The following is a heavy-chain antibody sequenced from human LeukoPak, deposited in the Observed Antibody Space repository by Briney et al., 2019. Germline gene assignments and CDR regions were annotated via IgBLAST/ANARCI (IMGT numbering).Heavy chain of an antibody. CDR3: ARDQYDTWSRRGNFDS. CDR1: GFTFGKYW. J-gene: IGHJ4*02. CDR2: IKLDGSEK. D-gene: IGHD3-3*01. Sequence: GGSLRLSSVASGFTFGKYWMSWVRQAPGKGLEWVANIKLDGSEKNYVDSVKGRFTISRDNTKNSLYLQMNSLRAEDTAVFYCARDQYDTWSRRGNFDSWGQGTLVIVSS. V-gene: IGHV3-7*03.